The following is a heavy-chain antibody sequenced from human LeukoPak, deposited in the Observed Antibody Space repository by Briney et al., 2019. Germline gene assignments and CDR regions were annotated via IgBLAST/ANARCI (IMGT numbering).Heavy chain of an antibody. Sequence: PSETLSLTCTVSGGSIRSSYYYWGWIRQPPGKGLERIGSIYDSGSTYYKPSLKGRVPISVDTSKNQFSLKLSSVAAADTAVYYCARGGGVTWLRRWGQGTLVTVSS. CDR1: GGSIRSSYYY. CDR3: ARGGGVTWLRR. D-gene: IGHD3-3*01. J-gene: IGHJ4*02. V-gene: IGHV4-39*07. CDR2: IYDSGST.